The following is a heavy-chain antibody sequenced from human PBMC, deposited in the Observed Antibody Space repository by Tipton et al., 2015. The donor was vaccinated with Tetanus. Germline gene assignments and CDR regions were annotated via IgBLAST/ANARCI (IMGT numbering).Heavy chain of an antibody. J-gene: IGHJ4*02. Sequence: SLRLSCAASGFTFSSYGMHWVRQAPGKGLEWVAVISYDGSNKYYADSVKGRFTISRDNSKNTLYLQMNSPRAEDTAVYYCAKGVNTEYWGQGTLVTVSS. CDR1: GFTFSSYG. CDR3: AKGVNTEY. V-gene: IGHV3-30*18. CDR2: ISYDGSNK. D-gene: IGHD4-17*01.